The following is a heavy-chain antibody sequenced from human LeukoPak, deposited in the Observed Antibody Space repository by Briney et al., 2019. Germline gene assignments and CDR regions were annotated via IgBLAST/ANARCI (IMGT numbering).Heavy chain of an antibody. CDR3: ASSFRGVVSFDY. V-gene: IGHV4-34*01. CDR2: INQSGST. J-gene: IGHJ4*02. Sequence: SETLSLTCAVYGGSFSGYYWGWIRQPPGKGLEWIGEINQSGSTNYNPSLKSRVTISVDTSKNQFSLKLSSVAAADTAVYYCASSFRGVVSFDYWGQGTLVTVSS. D-gene: IGHD3-3*01. CDR1: GGSFSGYY.